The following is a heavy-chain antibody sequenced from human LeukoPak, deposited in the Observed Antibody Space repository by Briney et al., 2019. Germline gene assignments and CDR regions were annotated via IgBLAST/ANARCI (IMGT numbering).Heavy chain of an antibody. CDR3: ARGRVPSSGWYGFFFGFDP. J-gene: IGHJ5*02. Sequence: KPSETLSLTCAVYGGSFSGYDWSWIRQPPGKGLEWIGEINHSGSTNYNPSLKSRVTISVDTSKNQFSLKLSSVTAADTAVYYCARGRVPSSGWYGFFFGFDPWGQGTLVTVSS. V-gene: IGHV4-34*01. CDR1: GGSFSGYD. CDR2: INHSGST. D-gene: IGHD6-19*01.